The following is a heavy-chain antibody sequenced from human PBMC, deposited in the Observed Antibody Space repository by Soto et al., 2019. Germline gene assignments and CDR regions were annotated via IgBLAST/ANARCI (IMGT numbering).Heavy chain of an antibody. CDR3: AKDHGDIVATTAAGYYYYYYMDV. V-gene: IGHV3-30*18. J-gene: IGHJ6*03. CDR2: ISYDGSNK. CDR1: GFTFSSYG. D-gene: IGHD5-12*01. Sequence: GGSLRLSCAASGFTFSSYGMHWVRQAPGKGLEWVAVISYDGSNKYYADSVKGRFTISRDNSKNTLYLQMNSLRAEDTAVYYCAKDHGDIVATTAAGYYYYYYMDVWGKGTTVTVSS.